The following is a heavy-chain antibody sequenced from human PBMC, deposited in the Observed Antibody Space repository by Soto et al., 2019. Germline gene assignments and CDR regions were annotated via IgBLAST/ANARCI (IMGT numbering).Heavy chain of an antibody. CDR2: IYHSGST. Sequence: SETLSLTCTVSGASISSSNWWNWVRQPPGKGPEWIGEIYHSGSTNYNPALQSRVTIGIDKSKNQFSLRLTSATAADTAMYYCATSVAAAGYYYGMDVWGQGTTVTVSS. J-gene: IGHJ6*02. CDR3: ATSVAAAGYYYGMDV. CDR1: GASISSSNW. D-gene: IGHD6-13*01. V-gene: IGHV4-4*02.